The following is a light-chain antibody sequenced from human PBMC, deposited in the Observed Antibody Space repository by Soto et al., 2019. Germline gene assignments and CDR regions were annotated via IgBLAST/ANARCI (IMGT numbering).Light chain of an antibody. V-gene: IGKV2-30*01. Sequence: DVVMTQSPLSLPVTLGQPASIPCRPVQSLVFVDGTTSLNWFQQGPGQSPRRLIYKVSNRDSGVPDRFSGSGSGTDFTLKIRRVEAEDVGVYYCMQGTHWGWTFGQGTKVEIK. CDR2: KVS. J-gene: IGKJ1*01. CDR1: QSLVFVDGTTS. CDR3: MQGTHWGWT.